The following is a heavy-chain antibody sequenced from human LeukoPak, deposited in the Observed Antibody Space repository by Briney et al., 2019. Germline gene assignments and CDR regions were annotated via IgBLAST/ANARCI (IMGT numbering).Heavy chain of an antibody. CDR1: GVSISSSNSY. D-gene: IGHD3-22*01. CDR2: IYYSGST. V-gene: IGHV4-61*01. J-gene: IGHJ6*03. CDR3: ARGLTSGYYGHYYMDV. Sequence: SETLSLTCTVSGVSISSSNSYWSWIRQPPGKGLEWIGFIYYSGSTNYNPSLKSRVIISLDTSKNQFSLKLSSVTAADTAVYYCARGLTSGYYGHYYMDVWGKGTTVTVSS.